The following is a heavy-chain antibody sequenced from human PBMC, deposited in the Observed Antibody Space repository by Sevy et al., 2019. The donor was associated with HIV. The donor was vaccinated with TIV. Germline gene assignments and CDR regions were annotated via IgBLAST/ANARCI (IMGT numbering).Heavy chain of an antibody. D-gene: IGHD6-19*01. V-gene: IGHV3-30-3*01. Sequence: GGSLRLSCAASGLTFSSHAMHWVRQAPGKGLEWVAVKSSAGSNKYYADSVKGRFTISRDNPKNTLYLQMNSLGPEDTAVYYCTRDAGYSIAWSPSDYWGQGTLVTVSS. CDR3: TRDAGYSIAWSPSDY. CDR1: GLTFSSHA. CDR2: KSSAGSNK. J-gene: IGHJ4*02.